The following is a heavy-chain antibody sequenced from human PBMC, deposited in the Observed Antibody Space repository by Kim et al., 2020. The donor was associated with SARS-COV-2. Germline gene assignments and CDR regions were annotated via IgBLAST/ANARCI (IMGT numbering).Heavy chain of an antibody. V-gene: IGHV3-48*02. CDR2: ISSSSSS. CDR1: GFTFSTYG. CDR3: ARGYGSSRFFS. Sequence: GSLRLSCAASGFTFSTYGMNWVRQAPGKGLEWVSHISSSSSSYYADSVKGRFTISRDNAKNSLYLQMNSLRDEDTAVYFCARGYGSSRFFSWGQGTLVTVSS. J-gene: IGHJ5*01. D-gene: IGHD6-13*01.